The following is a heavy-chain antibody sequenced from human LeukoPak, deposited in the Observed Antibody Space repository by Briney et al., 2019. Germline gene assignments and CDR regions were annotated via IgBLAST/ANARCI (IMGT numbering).Heavy chain of an antibody. D-gene: IGHD4-11*01. CDR1: GYTFTSYG. Sequence: ASVKVSCKASGYTFTSYGISWVRQAPGQGLEWMGRISAYNGNTNYAQKLQGRVTMTTDTSTSTAYMELRSLRSDDTAVYYCARDTWTTVTTADWNDGMDVWGQGTTVTVSS. J-gene: IGHJ6*02. CDR2: ISAYNGNT. V-gene: IGHV1-18*01. CDR3: ARDTWTTVTTADWNDGMDV.